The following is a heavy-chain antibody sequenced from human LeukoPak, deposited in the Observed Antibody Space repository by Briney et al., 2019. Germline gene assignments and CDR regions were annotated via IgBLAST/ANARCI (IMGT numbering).Heavy chain of an antibody. Sequence: KPSETLSLTCAVYGGSFSGYYWSWIRQPPGKGLEWIGYIYYSGSTNYNPSLKSRVTISVDTSKNQFSLKLSSVTAADTAVYYCARHGSSSWYLGYWGQGTLVTVSS. V-gene: IGHV4-59*08. D-gene: IGHD6-13*01. J-gene: IGHJ4*02. CDR2: IYYSGST. CDR3: ARHGSSSWYLGY. CDR1: GGSFSGYY.